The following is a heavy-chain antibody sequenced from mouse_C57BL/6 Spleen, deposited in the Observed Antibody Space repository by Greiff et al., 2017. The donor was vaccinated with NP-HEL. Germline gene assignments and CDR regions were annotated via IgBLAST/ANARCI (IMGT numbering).Heavy chain of an antibody. CDR1: GYSITSGYY. CDR2: ISYDGSN. Sequence: EVHLVESGPGLVKPSQSLSLTCSVTGYSITSGYYWNWIRQFPGNKLEWMGYISYDGSNNYNPSLKNRISITRDTSKNQFFLKLNSVTTEDTATYYCARCPYYYGSEDYAMDYWGQGTSVTVSS. CDR3: ARCPYYYGSEDYAMDY. J-gene: IGHJ4*01. D-gene: IGHD1-1*01. V-gene: IGHV3-6*01.